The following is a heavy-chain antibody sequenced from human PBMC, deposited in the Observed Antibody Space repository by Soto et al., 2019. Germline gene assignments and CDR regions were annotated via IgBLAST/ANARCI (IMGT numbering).Heavy chain of an antibody. J-gene: IGHJ6*04. CDR3: ASSEAGTPPLNYYYYYGMDV. CDR1: GGSTSSYY. D-gene: IGHD2-15*01. V-gene: IGHV4-59*01. CDR2: IYYSGST. Sequence: PSETLSLTCSVSGGSTSSYYWSWIRQPPGEGLEGIGYIYYSGSTNYNPSPKSRVTISVDTSKNQFSLKLSSVPAADTAVYYCASSEAGTPPLNYYYYYGMDVWGKGTTVTVSS.